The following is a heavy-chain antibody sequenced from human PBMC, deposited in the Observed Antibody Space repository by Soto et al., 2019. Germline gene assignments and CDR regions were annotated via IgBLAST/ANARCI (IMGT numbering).Heavy chain of an antibody. J-gene: IGHJ4*02. V-gene: IGHV3-48*01. CDR1: GFAFRTFG. Sequence: EVKLVESGGGLVQTGGSLRLSCAASGFAFRTFGMNWVRQALGKRPEWVSYISSDSSTINYADSVRGRFTISRDNAKNSLYLEMNNLSPDDTAMYYCARDLGLVRGALSLDSWGQGAAVNVSS. D-gene: IGHD3-10*01. CDR3: ARDLGLVRGALSLDS. CDR2: ISSDSSTI.